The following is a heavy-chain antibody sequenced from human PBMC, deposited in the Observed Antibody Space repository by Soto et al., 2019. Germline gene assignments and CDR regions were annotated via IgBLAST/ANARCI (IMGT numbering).Heavy chain of an antibody. J-gene: IGHJ4*02. CDR3: VRGLYTGSPHFFY. D-gene: IGHD2-2*02. CDR1: EFTFSTYW. Sequence: PGGSLRLSCVASEFTFSTYWMTWVRQAPGKGLEWVANIEGDGHEKNYVDSVKGRFTVSRDNAKRSLYLQMNSLRVKDTAVYYCVRGLYTGSPHFFYWGQGTLVTVSS. V-gene: IGHV3-7*05. CDR2: IEGDGHEK.